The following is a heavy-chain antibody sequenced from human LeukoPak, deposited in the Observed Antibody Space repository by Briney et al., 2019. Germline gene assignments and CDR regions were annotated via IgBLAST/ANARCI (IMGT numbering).Heavy chain of an antibody. Sequence: SQTLSLTCTISGGSISSGGYYWSWIRQHPGKGLEWIGYIYYSGSTYYNPPLKSRVTISVDASKNQFSLKLSSVTAADTAVYYCTRGPVHSSSSFWYYFDYWGQGTLVTVSS. D-gene: IGHD6-6*01. CDR2: IYYSGST. CDR1: GGSISSGGYY. CDR3: TRGPVHSSSSFWYYFDY. V-gene: IGHV4-31*03. J-gene: IGHJ4*02.